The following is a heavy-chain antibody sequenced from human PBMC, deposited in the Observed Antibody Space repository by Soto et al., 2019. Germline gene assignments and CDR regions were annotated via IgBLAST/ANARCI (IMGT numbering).Heavy chain of an antibody. V-gene: IGHV4-59*01. Sequence: QVQLQESGPGLVKPSETLSLTCTVSGVSISSSYWSWIRQPPGKGLEWIGYIYNSGSTNYNPSLKSRVTISVDTSKNQVSLGLSSVTAADTAVYYCARDRAFSSGRSCYSPPDYYYYMDVWGKGTTVTVS. D-gene: IGHD2-15*01. CDR2: IYNSGST. CDR3: ARDRAFSSGRSCYSPPDYYYYMDV. J-gene: IGHJ6*03. CDR1: GVSISSSY.